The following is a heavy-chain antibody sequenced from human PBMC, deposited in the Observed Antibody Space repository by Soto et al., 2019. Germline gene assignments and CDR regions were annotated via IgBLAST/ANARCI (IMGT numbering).Heavy chain of an antibody. J-gene: IGHJ6*02. CDR3: AGVSSFRGMDV. CDR1: GDSVSSSSAA. V-gene: IGHV6-1*01. D-gene: IGHD3-16*01. Sequence: SQTLSLTCAISGDSVSSSSAAWGLGRQSPSRGLEWLGGTYYRSTWTNDYPRSVNSRITINPDTFEKQFSRQLSPVTPEDSAVYYCAGVSSFRGMDVWGQGTQVADSS. CDR2: TYYRSTWTN.